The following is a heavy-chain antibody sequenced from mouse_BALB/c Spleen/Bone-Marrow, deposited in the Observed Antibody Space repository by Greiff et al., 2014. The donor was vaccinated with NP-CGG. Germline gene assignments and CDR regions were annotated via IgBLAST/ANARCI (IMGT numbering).Heavy chain of an antibody. D-gene: IGHD1-1*01. Sequence: EVQVVESGGGLVHPGESLKLSCESNEYEFPSHDMSWVRKTPEKRLELVAAINSDGGSTYYPDTMERRFIISRDNSKKTLYLQMSSLRSEDTAFYYCARHGDYYGSSLFAYWGQGTLVTVSA. CDR1: EYEFPSHD. CDR2: INSDGGST. V-gene: IGHV5-2*01. J-gene: IGHJ3*01. CDR3: ARHGDYYGSSLFAY.